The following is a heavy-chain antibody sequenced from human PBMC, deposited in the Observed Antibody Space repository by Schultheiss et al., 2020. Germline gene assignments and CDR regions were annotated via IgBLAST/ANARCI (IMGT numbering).Heavy chain of an antibody. CDR2: IIAIFGTA. V-gene: IGHV1-69*01. CDR1: GYTFTSYA. D-gene: IGHD6-13*01. J-gene: IGHJ6*02. Sequence: KISCKASGYTFTSYAMNWVRQGPGQGLEWMGGIIAIFGTANYAQKCQGRVTITADESTRTAYMELSSLRSEDTAVYYCARGDQIAAAGTGIYYYGMDVWGQGTTVTVSS. CDR3: ARGDQIAAAGTGIYYYGMDV.